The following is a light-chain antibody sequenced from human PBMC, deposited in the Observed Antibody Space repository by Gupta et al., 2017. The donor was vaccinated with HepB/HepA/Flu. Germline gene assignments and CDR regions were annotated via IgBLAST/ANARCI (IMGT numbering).Light chain of an antibody. CDR3: AAWDDSLNGVV. CDR2: YDD. Sequence: QSVLTQPPSVSEAPRPRVTISCSGSSSNIGNNAVNWYQQHPGKAPKLLIYYDDLRPSGVSDRFSGSKSGTSASLASSGLQSEDEADYYCAAWDDSLNGVVFGGGTKLTVL. V-gene: IGLV1-36*01. CDR1: SSNIGNNA. J-gene: IGLJ2*01.